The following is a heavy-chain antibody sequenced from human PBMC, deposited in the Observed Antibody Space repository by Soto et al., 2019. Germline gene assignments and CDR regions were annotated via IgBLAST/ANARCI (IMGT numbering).Heavy chain of an antibody. CDR1: GYTFTSYA. CDR3: ARIASRGGWFDP. D-gene: IGHD6-13*01. J-gene: IGHJ5*02. Sequence: ASVKVSCKASGYTFTSYARHWVRQATGQRLKWMEWINVGNGNTKYSQKFQVRVTITRDTSASTAYMELSSLRSEDTAVYYCARIASRGGWFDPWGQGTLVTVSS. V-gene: IGHV1-3*01. CDR2: INVGNGNT.